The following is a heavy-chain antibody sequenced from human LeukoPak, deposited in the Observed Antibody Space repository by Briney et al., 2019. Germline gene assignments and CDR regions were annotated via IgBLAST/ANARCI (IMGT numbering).Heavy chain of an antibody. CDR1: GGTFSSYA. V-gene: IGHV1-69*04. Sequence: GASVKVSCKASGGTFSSYAISWVRQAPGQGLEWMGRIIPILGIANYAQKFQGRVTITADISTSTAYMELSSLRSEDTAVYYCASIHDSSGYYNVDYWGQGTLVTVSS. CDR3: ASIHDSSGYYNVDY. D-gene: IGHD3-22*01. CDR2: IIPILGIA. J-gene: IGHJ4*02.